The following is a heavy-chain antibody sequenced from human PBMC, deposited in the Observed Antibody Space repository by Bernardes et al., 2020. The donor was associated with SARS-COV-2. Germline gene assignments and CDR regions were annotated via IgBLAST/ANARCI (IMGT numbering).Heavy chain of an antibody. D-gene: IGHD2-2*01. Sequence: GGSLRLSCAASGFTFSSYAMSWVRQAPGKGLEWVSAISGSGGSTYYADSVKGRFTISRDNSKNTLYLQMNSLRAEDTAVYYCANERIVVVPAATYFDYWGQGTLVTVSS. V-gene: IGHV3-23*01. CDR3: ANERIVVVPAATYFDY. J-gene: IGHJ4*02. CDR1: GFTFSSYA. CDR2: ISGSGGST.